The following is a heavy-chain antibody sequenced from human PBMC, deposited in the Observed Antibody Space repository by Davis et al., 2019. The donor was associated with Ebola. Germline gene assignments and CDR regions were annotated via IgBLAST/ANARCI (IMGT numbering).Heavy chain of an antibody. CDR3: ARDLGRVTGFDY. D-gene: IGHD3-10*01. J-gene: IGHJ4*02. CDR1: GYAFSSYA. Sequence: ASVKVSCKASGYAFSSYAMHWVRQAPGQRLEWMGWINAGNGNTKYSQKFQGRVTITRDTSASTAYMELSSLRSEDTAVYYCARDLGRVTGFDYWGQGTLVTVSS. CDR2: INAGNGNT. V-gene: IGHV1-3*01.